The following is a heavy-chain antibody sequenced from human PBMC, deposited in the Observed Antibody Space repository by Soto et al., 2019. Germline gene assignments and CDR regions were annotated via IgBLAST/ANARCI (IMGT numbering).Heavy chain of an antibody. J-gene: IGHJ4*02. V-gene: IGHV3-15*01. CDR2: IKSKTDGGTT. CDR3: TTEGPGYCSGGSCYAIDY. Sequence: EVQLVESGGGLVKPGGSLRLSCAASGFTFSNAWMSWVRQAPGKGLEWVGRIKSKTDGGTTDYAAPVKGRFTISRDDSKNTPYLQMNSLKTEDTAVYYCTTEGPGYCSGGSCYAIDYWGQGTLVTVSS. CDR1: GFTFSNAW. D-gene: IGHD2-15*01.